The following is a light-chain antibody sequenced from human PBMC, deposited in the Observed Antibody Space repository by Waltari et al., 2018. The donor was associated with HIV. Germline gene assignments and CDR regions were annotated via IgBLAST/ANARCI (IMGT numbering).Light chain of an antibody. CDR3: STWDDSLNGWV. V-gene: IGLV1-36*01. J-gene: IGLJ3*02. CDR2: YDD. CDR1: SSNIGNNA. Sequence: QSVLTQPPSVSEAPGQRVTISCSGSSSNIGNNAVNWYQQRPGKAPKLLIYYDDLLPSGVSDRFSGSKSGTSGSLAISGLQSEDEADYYCSTWDDSLNGWVFGGGTKLTVL.